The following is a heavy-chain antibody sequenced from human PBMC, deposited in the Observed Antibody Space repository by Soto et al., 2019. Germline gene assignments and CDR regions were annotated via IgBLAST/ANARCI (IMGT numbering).Heavy chain of an antibody. CDR2: IKQDGSEK. D-gene: IGHD3-9*01. CDR1: GFTFSSYW. CDR3: ATFLHYDILTGYTPDAFDF. V-gene: IGHV3-7*01. Sequence: PGGSLRLSCAASGFTFSSYWMSWVRQAPGKGLEWVANIKQDGSEKYYVDSVKGRFTISRDNAKNSLYLQMNSLRAEDTAVYYWATFLHYDILTGYTPDAFDFWGKGQWSPSPQ. J-gene: IGHJ3*01.